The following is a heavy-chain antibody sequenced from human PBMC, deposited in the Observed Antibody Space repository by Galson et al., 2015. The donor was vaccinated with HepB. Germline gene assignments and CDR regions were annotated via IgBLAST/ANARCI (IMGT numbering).Heavy chain of an antibody. Sequence: QSGAEVKKPGESLKISCKGSGYNFDTYWIGWVRQMPGKGLEWMGSIRSVDSDIRYSPSFQGQVTMSADKSISTAYLQWSSLKASDTAIYYCARTYSRSSDYWGQGTQVTVSS. CDR1: GYNFDTYW. J-gene: IGHJ4*02. CDR2: IRSVDSDI. V-gene: IGHV5-51*03. CDR3: ARTYSRSSDY. D-gene: IGHD1-26*01.